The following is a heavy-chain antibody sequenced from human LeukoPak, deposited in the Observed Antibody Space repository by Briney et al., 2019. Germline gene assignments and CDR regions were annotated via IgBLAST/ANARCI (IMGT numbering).Heavy chain of an antibody. Sequence: SETLSLTCAVYGGSFSGYHWSWIRQPPGKGLEWIGGINHSGSTNYNPSLKSRVTISVDTSKNQFSLKLSSVTAADTAVYYCARGSWFDPWGQGTLVTVSS. CDR3: ARGSWFDP. CDR2: INHSGST. J-gene: IGHJ5*02. V-gene: IGHV4-34*01. CDR1: GGSFSGYH.